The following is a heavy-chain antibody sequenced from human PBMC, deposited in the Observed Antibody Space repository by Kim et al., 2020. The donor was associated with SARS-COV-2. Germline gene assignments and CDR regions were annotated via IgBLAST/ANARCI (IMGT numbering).Heavy chain of an antibody. V-gene: IGHV1-8*01. J-gene: IGHJ5*02. CDR3: ARGALFRLNWSCFDP. D-gene: IGHD2-8*02. Sequence: QKFQGRVTMTRNTSISTAYMELSSLRSEDTAVYYCARGALFRLNWSCFDPWGQGTLVTVSS.